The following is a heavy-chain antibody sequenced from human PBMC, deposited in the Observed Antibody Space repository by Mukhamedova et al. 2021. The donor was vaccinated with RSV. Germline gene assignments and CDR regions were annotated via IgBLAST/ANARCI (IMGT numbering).Heavy chain of an antibody. CDR3: AKDGHSSSGLYYFDY. Sequence: FTMSRDNSKNTRYLQMNSLRAEDTAVYYCAKDGHSSSGLYYFDYWGQGTLVTVSS. D-gene: IGHD6-19*01. J-gene: IGHJ4*02. V-gene: IGHV3-23*03.